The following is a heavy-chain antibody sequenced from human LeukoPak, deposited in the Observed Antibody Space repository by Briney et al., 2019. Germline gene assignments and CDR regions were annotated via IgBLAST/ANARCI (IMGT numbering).Heavy chain of an antibody. J-gene: IGHJ3*02. CDR2: ISSSGSTI. D-gene: IGHD2-21*01. Sequence: LSAGSLRLSCAASGFTFSDYEMNWVRQTPGKGLEWVSYISSSGSTIYYADSVKGRFTISRDNAKNSLNRQMNSLRAEDTAVYYCARAGLGDNGAFDIWGQGTMVTVSS. CDR3: ARAGLGDNGAFDI. V-gene: IGHV3-48*03. CDR1: GFTFSDYE.